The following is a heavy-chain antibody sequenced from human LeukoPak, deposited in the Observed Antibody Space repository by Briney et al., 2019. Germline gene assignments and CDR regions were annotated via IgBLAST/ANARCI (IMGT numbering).Heavy chain of an antibody. CDR3: AKADYYNSNTYRAQFFQH. CDR1: GGSYS. Sequence: GGSLRLSCAASGGSYSTHWVRQAPGKGLEWVAVISYDGSNEYYADSVKGRFTISRDNSKNTLYLQMNSLRAEDTAVYYCAKADYYNSNTYRAQFFQHWGQGTLVTVSS. J-gene: IGHJ1*01. D-gene: IGHD3-22*01. CDR2: ISYDGSNE. V-gene: IGHV3-30*18.